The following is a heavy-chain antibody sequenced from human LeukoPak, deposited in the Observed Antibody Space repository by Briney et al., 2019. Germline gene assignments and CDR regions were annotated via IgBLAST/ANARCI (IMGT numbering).Heavy chain of an antibody. CDR3: ARTPRIRLLGYAFDI. V-gene: IGHV4-31*03. CDR1: VGSISSGDYY. Sequence: SQTLSLTCTVSVGSISSGDYYWSWIRQHPGKGLEWIGYIYYSGSTYYNPSLKSRVTISVDTSKNQFSLKLSSVTAADTAVYYCARTPRIRLLGYAFDIWGQGTMVTVSS. D-gene: IGHD2-21*01. J-gene: IGHJ3*02. CDR2: IYYSGST.